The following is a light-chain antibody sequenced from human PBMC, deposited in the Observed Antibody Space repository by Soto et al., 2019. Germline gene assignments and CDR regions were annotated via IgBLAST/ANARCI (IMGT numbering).Light chain of an antibody. V-gene: IGLV2-14*01. CDR1: SIDIGAYSY. Sequence: VLTLPSPQSASPGQSLTLSCSLTSIDIGAYSYVSWYQQHPAKAPDLVIYEVNNRPSGVSIRFSGSKSGNTASLTISGLQAEDEADYYCSSFTTTNSLVFGSGTKVTVL. J-gene: IGLJ1*01. CDR3: SSFTTTNSLV. CDR2: EVN.